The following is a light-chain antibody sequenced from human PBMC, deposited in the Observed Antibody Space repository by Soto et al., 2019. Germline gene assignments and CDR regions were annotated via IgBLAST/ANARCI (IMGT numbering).Light chain of an antibody. V-gene: IGKV1-5*03. Sequence: DIQMTQSPSPLSASVGDRVTSSCRASQTISSWLAWYQQKPGKAPKLLIYKASSLESGVPSRFSGSGSGTEFTLTISSLQPDDFATYYCQQYNSYSTFGQGTRLEIK. CDR1: QTISSW. CDR3: QQYNSYST. CDR2: KAS. J-gene: IGKJ5*01.